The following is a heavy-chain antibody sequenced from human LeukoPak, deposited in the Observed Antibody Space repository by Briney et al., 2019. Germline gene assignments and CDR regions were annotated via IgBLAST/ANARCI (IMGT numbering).Heavy chain of an antibody. CDR1: GDSVSSNSAA. D-gene: IGHD1-26*01. CDR2: TYYRSKWYY. CDR3: ARDPVGGSTIFDY. V-gene: IGHV6-1*01. J-gene: IGHJ4*02. Sequence: SQTLSLTCATSGDSVSSNSAAWNWIRQSPSRGLEWLGRTYYRSKWYYDYAVAVKSRISINPDTSKNQFSLQLSSVTPEDTAVYYCARDPVGGSTIFDYWGQGTLVTVSS.